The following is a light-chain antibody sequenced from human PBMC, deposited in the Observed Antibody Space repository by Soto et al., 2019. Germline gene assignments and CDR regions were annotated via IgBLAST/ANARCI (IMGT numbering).Light chain of an antibody. J-gene: IGKJ4*01. CDR3: HQYNNWLALT. CDR1: QTVSSN. V-gene: IGKV3-15*01. CDR2: DAS. Sequence: EIVMTQSPATLSVSPGERATLSCRANQTVSSNLAWYQQKPGQAPRLLIYDASTRATGIPVRFRGSGSGTEFTLTISSLQSEDSAVYYCHQYNNWLALTFGGGTKVEIK.